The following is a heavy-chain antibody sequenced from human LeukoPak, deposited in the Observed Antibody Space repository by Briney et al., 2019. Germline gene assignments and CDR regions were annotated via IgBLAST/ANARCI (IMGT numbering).Heavy chain of an antibody. CDR2: INHSGST. CDR3: ARGRWILGYCSSTSCYRGWYFDY. J-gene: IGHJ4*02. CDR1: GGSFSGYY. D-gene: IGHD2-2*01. V-gene: IGHV4-34*01. Sequence: PSETLSLTCAVYGGSFSGYYWSWIREPPGKGLEWIGEINHSGSTNYNPSLKSRVTISVDTSKNQFSLKLRSVTAADTAVYYCARGRWILGYCSSTSCYRGWYFDYWGQGTLVTVSS.